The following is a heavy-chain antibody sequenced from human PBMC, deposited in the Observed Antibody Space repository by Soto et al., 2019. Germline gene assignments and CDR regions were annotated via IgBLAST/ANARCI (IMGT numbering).Heavy chain of an antibody. V-gene: IGHV3-23*01. CDR3: ARGSTESYPGSRIFDF. D-gene: IGHD3-10*01. Sequence: GGSLRLSCVASGLTFGSRAMSWVRQAPGEGLQWVATITDNGGDAKYADSVRGQFVISRDNSKKTLYLQMTSLTAEDSAMYFCARGSTESYPGSRIFDFWGRGTLVTVSS. CDR1: GLTFGSRA. CDR2: ITDNGGDA. J-gene: IGHJ4*02.